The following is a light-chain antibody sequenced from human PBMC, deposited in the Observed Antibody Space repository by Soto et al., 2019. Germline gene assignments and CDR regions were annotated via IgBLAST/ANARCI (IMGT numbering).Light chain of an antibody. CDR1: QSVSSSY. Sequence: EIVLTQSPGTLSLSPGERATLSCRASQSVSSSYLAWYQQKPGQAPRLLIYGASRRATGIPDRFSGSGSGTDFTLTISRLEPEDFAVYYCQHYGSTPWSFGQGTKVDIK. CDR3: QHYGSTPWS. J-gene: IGKJ1*01. V-gene: IGKV3-20*01. CDR2: GAS.